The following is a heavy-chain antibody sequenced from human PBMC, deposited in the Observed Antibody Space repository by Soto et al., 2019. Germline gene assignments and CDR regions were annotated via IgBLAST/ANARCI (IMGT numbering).Heavy chain of an antibody. D-gene: IGHD3-3*01. J-gene: IGHJ5*02. CDR1: GGSISSSSYY. V-gene: IGHV4-39*01. CDR3: ARQYDDFWSGYSLGWFDP. CDR2: IYYSGST. Sequence: SETLSLTCTVSGGSISSSSYYWGWIRQPPGKGLEWIGSIYYSGSTYYNPSLKSRVTISVDTSKNQFSLKLSSVTAADTAVYYCARQYDDFWSGYSLGWFDPWGQGTLVTVSS.